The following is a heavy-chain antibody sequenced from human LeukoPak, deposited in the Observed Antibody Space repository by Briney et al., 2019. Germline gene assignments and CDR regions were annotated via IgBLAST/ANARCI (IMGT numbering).Heavy chain of an antibody. V-gene: IGHV3-43*01. Sequence: PGGSLRLSCVASGFAFSGSAMHWVRQAPGKGLEWVSLISWDGDRTYYADSVKGRFIISRDNSKNSLYLQMNSLRTEDTALYYCAKDRCRGTTRSGDCYGRDYYYYGTDVWGQGTTVTVSS. CDR2: ISWDGDRT. D-gene: IGHD2-21*02. CDR1: GFAFSGSA. J-gene: IGHJ6*02. CDR3: AKDRCRGTTRSGDCYGRDYYYYGTDV.